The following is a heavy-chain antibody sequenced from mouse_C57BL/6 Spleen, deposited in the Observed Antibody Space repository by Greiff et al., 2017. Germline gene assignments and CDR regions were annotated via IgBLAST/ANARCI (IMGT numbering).Heavy chain of an antibody. CDR3: ARGDDGFAY. CDR2: IVPNSGGT. V-gene: IGHV1-72*01. D-gene: IGHD2-12*01. J-gene: IGHJ3*01. Sequence: QVQLKQPGAELVKPGASVTLSCKASGYTFTSYWLHWVKQRPGRGLEWIGRIVPNSGGTMYNEMLSSTATLTVDKPSSTAYMQLSGLTSEDSAIYYYARGDDGFAYWGTGTLVTVSA. CDR1: GYTFTSYW.